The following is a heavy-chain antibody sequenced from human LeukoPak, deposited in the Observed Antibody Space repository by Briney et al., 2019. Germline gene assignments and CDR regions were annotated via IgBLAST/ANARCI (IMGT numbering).Heavy chain of an antibody. CDR2: ISHDGSRK. V-gene: IGHV3-30*04. Sequence: PGGSLRLSCVASRFAFSRYAMHWVRQAPGKGLEWVTAISHDGSRKYYTDSVKGRFSISRDDSKSTLYLEMNSLTIEDTAMYYCARAPTGMDVWGQGTTVIVS. CDR1: RFAFSRYA. CDR3: ARAPTGMDV. J-gene: IGHJ6*02.